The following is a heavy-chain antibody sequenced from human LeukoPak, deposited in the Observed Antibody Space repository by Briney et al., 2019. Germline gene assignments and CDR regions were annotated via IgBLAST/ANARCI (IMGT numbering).Heavy chain of an antibody. Sequence: GGSLRLSCAASGFTFSSYAMHWVRQAPGKGLEWVAVISYDGSNKYYADSVKGRFTISRDNSKNTLYLQMNSLRAEDTAVYYCARESPHYYSNYDDYYGMDVWGQGTTVTVSS. CDR1: GFTFSSYA. J-gene: IGHJ6*02. V-gene: IGHV3-30-3*01. CDR2: ISYDGSNK. CDR3: ARESPHYYSNYDDYYGMDV. D-gene: IGHD4-11*01.